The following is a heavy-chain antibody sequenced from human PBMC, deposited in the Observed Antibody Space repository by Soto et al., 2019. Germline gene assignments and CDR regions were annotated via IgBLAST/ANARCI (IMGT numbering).Heavy chain of an antibody. Sequence: QVQLVQSGAEVKKPGSSVKVSCKASGGTFSSYAISWVRQAPGQGLEWMGGIIPIFGTANYAQKFQGRVTTTADEPTSSAYMEMAGMRSGDTDVYSCASMFGSVWGSYRPHVDYYGMDVWGQGTTGTVSS. CDR2: IIPIFGTA. J-gene: IGHJ6*02. CDR3: ASMFGSVWGSYRPHVDYYGMDV. CDR1: GGTFSSYA. D-gene: IGHD3-16*02. V-gene: IGHV1-69*12.